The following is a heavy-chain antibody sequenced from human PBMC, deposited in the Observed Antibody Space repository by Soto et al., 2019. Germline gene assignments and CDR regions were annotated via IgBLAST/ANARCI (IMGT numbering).Heavy chain of an antibody. CDR3: ARAVAVAADFDY. V-gene: IGHV1-3*01. CDR1: GYTNTVYA. Sequence: SVKGSRKAAGYTNTVYAIHCLLQASGQRLEWMGWSNAGKGNTKYSQKFQGRVTITRDTSASTAYMELSSLRSEDTAVYYRARAVAVAADFDYWGQGTLVTVSS. J-gene: IGHJ4*02. D-gene: IGHD6-19*01. CDR2: SNAGKGNT.